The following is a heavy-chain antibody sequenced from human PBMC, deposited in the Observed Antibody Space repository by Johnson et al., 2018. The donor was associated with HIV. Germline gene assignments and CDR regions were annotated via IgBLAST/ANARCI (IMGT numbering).Heavy chain of an antibody. J-gene: IGHJ3*01. Sequence: QVQLVESGGGVVQPGKSLRLYCAASGFTFSSYGLHWVRQAPGKGLEWVAVISFDGRNKFYADSVKGRFTISRDNSKNTLYLQMNSLRAEDTAVYYCVRDRSTYSGSYYGWDAFALWGQGTMVTVSS. CDR1: GFTFSSYG. CDR3: VRDRSTYSGSYYGWDAFAL. D-gene: IGHD1-26*01. V-gene: IGHV3-30*04. CDR2: ISFDGRNK.